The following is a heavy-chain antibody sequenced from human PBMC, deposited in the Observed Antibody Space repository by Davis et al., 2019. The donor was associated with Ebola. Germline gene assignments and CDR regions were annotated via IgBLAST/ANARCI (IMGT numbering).Heavy chain of an antibody. J-gene: IGHJ5*02. CDR2: IYYSGST. Sequence: SETLSLTCTVPGGSISNYYWSWIRQFPGTGLEWIAYIYYSGSTSYNPSLKSRVTISVDTSENQFSLKLTSVTAADTAVYYCARHTSYGGKTWFDPWGQGTLVTVSS. CDR1: GGSISNYY. D-gene: IGHD4-23*01. CDR3: ARHTSYGGKTWFDP. V-gene: IGHV4-59*08.